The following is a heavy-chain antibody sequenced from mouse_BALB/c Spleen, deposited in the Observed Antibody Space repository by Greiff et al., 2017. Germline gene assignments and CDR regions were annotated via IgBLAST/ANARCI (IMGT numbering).Heavy chain of an antibody. D-gene: IGHD2-4*01. Sequence: VQLLQSGPGLVAPSQSLSITCTVSGFSLTGYGVHWVRQPPGKGLEWLGMIWGDGSTDYNSALNSRLRISKDNSKSQVFLKMNSLQTDDTARYYCATELITTMDYWGQGTLVTGAS. J-gene: IGHJ4*01. CDR1: GFSLTGYG. V-gene: IGHV2-6-7*01. CDR3: ATELITTMDY. CDR2: IWGDGST.